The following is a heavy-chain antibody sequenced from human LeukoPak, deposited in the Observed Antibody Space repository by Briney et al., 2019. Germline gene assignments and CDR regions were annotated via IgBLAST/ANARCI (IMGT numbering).Heavy chain of an antibody. CDR1: GGSISSGGYY. CDR2: IYYSGST. Sequence: SQTLSLTCTVSGGSISSGGYYWSWIRQHPGKGLEWIGYIYYSGSTNYNPSLKSRVTISVDTSKNQFSLKLSSVTAADTAVYYCARGRYCSGGSCYPGAFDIWGQGTMVTVSS. V-gene: IGHV4-31*03. D-gene: IGHD2-15*01. CDR3: ARGRYCSGGSCYPGAFDI. J-gene: IGHJ3*02.